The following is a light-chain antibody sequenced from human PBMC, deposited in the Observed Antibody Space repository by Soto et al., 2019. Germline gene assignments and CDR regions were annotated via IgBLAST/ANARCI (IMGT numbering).Light chain of an antibody. CDR2: DVS. CDR3: SSYTSSSTSRYV. CDR1: SSDVGGYNY. Sequence: QSALTQPASVSGSPGQSITISCTGTSSDVGGYNYVSWYQQHPGKAPKLMIYDVSNRPSGVSNRFSGSKSGNTASLTISGLQAEDDADYYCSSYTSSSTSRYVFGTGTTLTVL. V-gene: IGLV2-14*01. J-gene: IGLJ1*01.